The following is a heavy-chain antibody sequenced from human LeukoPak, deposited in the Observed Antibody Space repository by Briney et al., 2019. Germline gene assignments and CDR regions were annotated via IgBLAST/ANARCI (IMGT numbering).Heavy chain of an antibody. J-gene: IGHJ4*02. D-gene: IGHD6-19*01. CDR2: IYYSGST. V-gene: IGHV4-31*03. CDR1: GGSISSGGYY. CDR3: ARQVNYSSGWHIDY. Sequence: PSETLSLTCTVSGGSISSGGYYWSWIRQHPGKGLEWIGYIYYSGSTYYNPSLKSRVTISVDTSKNQFSLKLTSVTATDTAIYYCARQVNYSSGWHIDYWGQGTLVTVSS.